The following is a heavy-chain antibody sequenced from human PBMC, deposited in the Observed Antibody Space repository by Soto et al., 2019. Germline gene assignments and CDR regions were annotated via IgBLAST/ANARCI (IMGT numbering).Heavy chain of an antibody. CDR1: GGSISSSSYY. CDR3: ARHFRYSDYYDSSGYVDY. CDR2: IYYSGST. J-gene: IGHJ4*02. D-gene: IGHD3-22*01. Sequence: SETLSLTCTVSGGSISSSSYYWGWIRQPPGKGLEWIGSIYYSGSTYYNPSLKSRVTISVDTSKNQFSLKLSSVTAADTAVYYCARHFRYSDYYDSSGYVDYWGQGTLVTVS. V-gene: IGHV4-39*01.